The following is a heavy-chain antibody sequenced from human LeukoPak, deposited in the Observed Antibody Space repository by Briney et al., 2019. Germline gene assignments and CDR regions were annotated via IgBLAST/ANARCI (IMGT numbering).Heavy chain of an antibody. CDR1: GGSISSYY. V-gene: IGHV4-59*01. D-gene: IGHD4-17*01. CDR3: ATSSYGDFHNVFDI. CDR2: IYYSGST. Sequence: SETLSLTCTVSGGSISSYYWSWIRQPPGKGLEWIGYIYYSGSTNYNPSFKSRVTISVDTSKNQFSLKLSSVTAADTAAYYCATSSYGDFHNVFDIWGQGTMVTVSS. J-gene: IGHJ3*02.